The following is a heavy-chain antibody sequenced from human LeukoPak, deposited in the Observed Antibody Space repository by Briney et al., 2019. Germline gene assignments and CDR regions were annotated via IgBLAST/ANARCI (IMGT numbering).Heavy chain of an antibody. CDR2: ISGSGGST. CDR1: GFTFSTYS. CDR3: AKVTYYYDSSGYSTSAYDY. D-gene: IGHD3-22*01. V-gene: IGHV3-23*01. J-gene: IGHJ4*02. Sequence: GGSLRLSCAASGFTFSTYSMNWLRLAPGKGLEWVSAISGSGGSTYYADSVKGRFTISRDNSKNTLYLQMNSLRAEDTAVYYCAKVTYYYDSSGYSTSAYDYWGQGTLVTVSS.